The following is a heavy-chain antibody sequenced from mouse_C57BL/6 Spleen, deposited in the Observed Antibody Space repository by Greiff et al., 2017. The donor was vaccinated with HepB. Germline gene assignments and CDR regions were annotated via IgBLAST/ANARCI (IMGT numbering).Heavy chain of an antibody. CDR1: GYTFTSYW. D-gene: IGHD1-1*01. J-gene: IGHJ4*01. CDR3: ARSPYYYGSSSYAMDY. V-gene: IGHV1-50*01. CDR2: IDPSDSYT. Sequence: VQLQQSGAELVKPGASVKLSCKASGYTFTSYWMQWVKQRPGQGLEWIGEIDPSDSYTNYNQKFKGKATLTVDTSSSTAYMQLSSLTSEDSAVYYCARSPYYYGSSSYAMDYWGQGTSVTVSS.